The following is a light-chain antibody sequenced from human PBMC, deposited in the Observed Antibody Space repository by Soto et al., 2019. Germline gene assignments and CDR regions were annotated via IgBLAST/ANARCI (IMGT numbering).Light chain of an antibody. CDR3: QQYYSTLSLT. Sequence: DIVMTQSPDSLAVSLGETATINCKSSQSVLYSSNNKNYLAWYQQKPGQPPKLLIYWASTRESGVPDRFSGSGSGTDFTLTISSLQAEDVAVYDCQQYYSTLSLTFGQGTRLEIK. V-gene: IGKV4-1*01. CDR2: WAS. CDR1: QSVLYSSNNKNY. J-gene: IGKJ5*01.